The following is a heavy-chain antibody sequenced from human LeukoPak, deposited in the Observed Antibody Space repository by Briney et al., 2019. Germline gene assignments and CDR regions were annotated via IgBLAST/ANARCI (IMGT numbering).Heavy chain of an antibody. Sequence: SETLSLTCTVSGASISSSNFYWDWIRQSPGKGLEWIGNIYYGETTSYNPSFKSRVTISVDSSKNQFSLRLTSVTAADTAVYYCARHQGPHMSRGVLRNNWFDPWGQGAAVTVSS. V-gene: IGHV4-39*01. J-gene: IGHJ5*02. CDR2: IYYGETT. CDR3: ARHQGPHMSRGVLRNNWFDP. CDR1: GASISSSNFY. D-gene: IGHD3-10*01.